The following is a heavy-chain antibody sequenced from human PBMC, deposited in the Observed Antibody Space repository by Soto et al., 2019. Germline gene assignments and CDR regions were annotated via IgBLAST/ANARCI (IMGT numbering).Heavy chain of an antibody. CDR3: ARGLNGYSHYFYY. CDR2: INAGNGNT. J-gene: IGHJ4*02. CDR1: GYTFTSYG. Sequence: ASVKVSGKASGYTFTSYGMHWVRQAPGQRLEWMGWINAGNGNTKYSQKFQGRVTITRDTSASTAYMELSSLRSEDTAVYYCARGLNGYSHYFYYWGQGTLVTVSS. V-gene: IGHV1-3*01. D-gene: IGHD5-18*01.